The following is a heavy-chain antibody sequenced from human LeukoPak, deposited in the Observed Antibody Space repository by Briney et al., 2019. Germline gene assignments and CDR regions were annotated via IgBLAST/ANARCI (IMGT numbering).Heavy chain of an antibody. CDR3: ARDFSSGSI. CDR1: GFTFSTYS. J-gene: IGHJ3*02. CDR2: ITPSGSYI. D-gene: IGHD6-25*01. V-gene: IGHV3-21*01. Sequence: GGSLRLSCAASGFTFSTYSMNWVRQAPGKGLEWASSITPSGSYIYYATSVKGRFTISRDNAKNSLYLQMNSLRAEDTAVYYCARDFSSGSIWGQGTMVTVSS.